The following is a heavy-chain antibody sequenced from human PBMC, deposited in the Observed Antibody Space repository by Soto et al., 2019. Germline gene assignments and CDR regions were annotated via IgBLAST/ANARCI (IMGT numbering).Heavy chain of an antibody. CDR3: AREPYSSGWFDY. Sequence: GGSLILSCAASGFTFSSYAISWVRQAPGKGLEWVSAISGSGGSTYYADSVKGRFTISRDNSKNMLYLQMNSLRAEDTAIYYCAREPYSSGWFDYWGQGTLVTVSS. CDR2: ISGSGGST. D-gene: IGHD6-19*01. J-gene: IGHJ5*01. CDR1: GFTFSSYA. V-gene: IGHV3-23*01.